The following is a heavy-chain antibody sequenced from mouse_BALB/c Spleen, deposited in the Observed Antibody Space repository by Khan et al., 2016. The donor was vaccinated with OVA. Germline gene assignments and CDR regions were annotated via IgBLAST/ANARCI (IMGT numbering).Heavy chain of an antibody. CDR1: GFNIKDTY. CDR2: IYPANGNT. V-gene: IGHV14-3*02. J-gene: IGHJ3*01. D-gene: IGHD4-1*01. Sequence: VQLKESGAELVQPGASVKLSCTASGFNIKDTYMHWVQQRPEQGLEWIGRIYPANGNTTYVPNFQGKSTITADTSSNTAYLHLSSRTSEDTAVYYCARDYWDVFAYWGKGTLVTVSS. CDR3: ARDYWDVFAY.